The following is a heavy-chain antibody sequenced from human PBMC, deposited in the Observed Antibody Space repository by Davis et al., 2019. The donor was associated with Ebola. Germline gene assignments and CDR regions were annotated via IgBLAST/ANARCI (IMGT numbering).Heavy chain of an antibody. CDR1: GGSISSHY. V-gene: IGHV4-59*11. D-gene: IGHD3-3*01. CDR2: IYYSGST. Sequence: SETLSLTCTVSGGSISSHYWSWIRQPPGKGLEWIGYIYYSGSTTYNPSLRSRVTMSVDTSKNQFSLKLSSVTAADTAVYYCAREGWSEALYYYYYGMDVWGKGTTVTVSS. J-gene: IGHJ6*04. CDR3: AREGWSEALYYYYYGMDV.